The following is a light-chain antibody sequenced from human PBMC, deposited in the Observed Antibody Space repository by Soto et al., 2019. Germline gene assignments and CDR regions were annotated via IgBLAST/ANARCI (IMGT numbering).Light chain of an antibody. CDR2: EVS. CDR3: SSYISSSSPYV. V-gene: IGLV2-14*01. Sequence: SVMTHPASVSRSAGQSITISCTGTSSDVGGYNYVSWYQQHPGKAPKLLIYEVSNRPSGASNRFSGSKSVNKASLTISGLQAEDEADYYCSSYISSSSPYVFGTGTKVTV. J-gene: IGLJ1*01. CDR1: SSDVGGYNY.